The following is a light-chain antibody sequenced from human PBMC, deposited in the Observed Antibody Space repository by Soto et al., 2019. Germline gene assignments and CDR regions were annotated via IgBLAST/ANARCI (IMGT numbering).Light chain of an antibody. J-gene: IGLJ3*02. CDR1: SGHSSYA. V-gene: IGLV4-69*01. Sequence: QSVLTRSPSASASLGASVKLTCTLSSGHSSYAIAWHQQQPEKGPRYLMKVNSDGSHNKGDGIPDRFSGSSSGAERYLTISSLQSEDEADYYCQTWDTGIWVFGAGTKLTVL. CDR2: VNSDGSH. CDR3: QTWDTGIWV.